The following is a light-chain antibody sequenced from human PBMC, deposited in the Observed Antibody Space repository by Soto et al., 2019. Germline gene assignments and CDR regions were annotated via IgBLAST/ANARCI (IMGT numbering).Light chain of an antibody. V-gene: IGKV3-11*01. CDR2: DAS. Sequence: EIVLPQSPSTLSWSAGQRATLSCRASQSVSSYLAWYQQKPGQAPRLLIYDASNRATGIPARFSGSGSGTDFTLTISSLEPEDFAVYYCQQYGSSGTFGQGTKVDIK. CDR1: QSVSSY. J-gene: IGKJ1*01. CDR3: QQYGSSGT.